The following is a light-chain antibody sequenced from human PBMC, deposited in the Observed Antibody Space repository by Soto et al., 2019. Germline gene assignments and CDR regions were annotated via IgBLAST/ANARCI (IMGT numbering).Light chain of an antibody. J-gene: IGKJ4*01. CDR1: QSLLHSNGYIY. Sequence: EIVMTQSPLSLPVTPGEPASISCRSSQSLLHSNGYIYLDWYLQKPGQSPQLLISMGSERASGVTDRFSGSGSGTDFTLKISRVEAEDVGVYYCMQALQSPLTFGGGTKGEIK. V-gene: IGKV2-28*01. CDR2: MGS. CDR3: MQALQSPLT.